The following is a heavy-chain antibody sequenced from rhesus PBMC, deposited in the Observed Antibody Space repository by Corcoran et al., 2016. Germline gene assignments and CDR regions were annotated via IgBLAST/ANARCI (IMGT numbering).Heavy chain of an antibody. D-gene: IGHD6-31*01. CDR2: INSYNGNT. CDR1: GYTFTDYY. V-gene: IGHV1S2*01. CDR3: AREGIAATEALWVY. Sequence: QVQLVQSGAEVKKPGSSVKVSCKASGYTFTDYYMHWVRQAPRQGLEWMGWINSYNGNTKYGQKFQGRVTMTREKSTSTAYMELSSLRSEDTAVYYCAREGIAATEALWVYWGQGVLVTVSS. J-gene: IGHJ4*01.